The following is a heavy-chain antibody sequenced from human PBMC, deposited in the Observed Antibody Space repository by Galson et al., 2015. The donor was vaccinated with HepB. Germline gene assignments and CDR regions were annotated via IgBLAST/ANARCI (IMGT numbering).Heavy chain of an antibody. CDR1: GFTVSNAW. CDR3: TTSVTIFGVVIKRKDSWFDP. V-gene: IGHV3-15*01. Sequence: SLRLSCAASGFTVSNAWMRWVRQAPGKGLEWVGRIKSKSDGGTIDYAAPVKGRFIISRDDSKNTLYLQMNSLKTEDTAVYYCTTSVTIFGVVIKRKDSWFDPWGQGTLVTVSS. J-gene: IGHJ5*02. D-gene: IGHD3-3*01. CDR2: IKSKSDGGTI.